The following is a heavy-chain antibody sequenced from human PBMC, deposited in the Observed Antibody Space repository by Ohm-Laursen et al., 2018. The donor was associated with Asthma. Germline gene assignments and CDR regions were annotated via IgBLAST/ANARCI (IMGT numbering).Heavy chain of an antibody. CDR1: GFTFSSYW. J-gene: IGHJ4*02. CDR3: VRDARKHSHLTGYSDLWFFDF. CDR2: IKEDGSEK. D-gene: IGHD3-9*01. Sequence: SLRLSCTASGFTFSSYWMSWVRQAPGKGLEWVANIKEDGSEKYYVDSVKGRFTISRDNANDSLYLQMNSLRAEDTAVYFCVRDARKHSHLTGYSDLWFFDFWGPGTLVTVSS. V-gene: IGHV3-7*05.